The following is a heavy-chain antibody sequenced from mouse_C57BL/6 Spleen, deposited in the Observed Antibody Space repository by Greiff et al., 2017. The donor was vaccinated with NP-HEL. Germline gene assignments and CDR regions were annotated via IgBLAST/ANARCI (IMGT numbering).Heavy chain of an antibody. J-gene: IGHJ3*01. CDR1: GYSITSGYY. V-gene: IGHV3-6*01. D-gene: IGHD2-5*01. CDR3: AERAYYSNFWFAY. Sequence: VQLQQSGPGLVKPSQSLSLTCSVTGYSITSGYYWNWIRQFPGNKLEWMGYISYDGSNNYNPSLKNRISITRDTSKNKFFLKLNSVTTEDTATYYCAERAYYSNFWFAYWGQGTLVTVSA. CDR2: ISYDGSN.